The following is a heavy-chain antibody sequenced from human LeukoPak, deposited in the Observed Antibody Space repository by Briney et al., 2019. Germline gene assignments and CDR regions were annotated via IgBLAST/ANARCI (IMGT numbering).Heavy chain of an antibody. V-gene: IGHV1-18*01. Sequence: ASVKVSCKVSGYTFMSSGISWVRQAPGQGLEWMGWISGYNGDTNYAQKFQGRVTITADESTTTAYMELSSLRSDDTAVYYCARGDYYDFRRGAFDIWGQGTLVTVSS. D-gene: IGHD3-3*01. J-gene: IGHJ3*02. CDR2: ISGYNGDT. CDR3: ARGDYYDFRRGAFDI. CDR1: GYTFMSSG.